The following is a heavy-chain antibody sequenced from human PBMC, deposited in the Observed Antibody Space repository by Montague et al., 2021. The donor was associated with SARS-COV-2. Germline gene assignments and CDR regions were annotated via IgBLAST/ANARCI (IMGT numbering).Heavy chain of an antibody. CDR2: IYSSGST. Sequence: SETLSLTCTVSGGSISSYYWSWTRQPAGKGLEWIGRIYSSGSTNYNPSLKSRVTISVDTPKNQFFLNLRSMVAADTAIYYCTRDRGIAAADNYYYGMDVWGPGTTVTVSS. V-gene: IGHV4-4*07. D-gene: IGHD6-13*01. CDR1: GGSISSYY. CDR3: TRDRGIAAADNYYYGMDV. J-gene: IGHJ6*02.